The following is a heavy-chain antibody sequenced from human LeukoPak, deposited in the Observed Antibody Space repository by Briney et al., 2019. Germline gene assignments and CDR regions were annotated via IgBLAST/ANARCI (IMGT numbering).Heavy chain of an antibody. Sequence: HGESLKISCKGSGYSFTSYWIGWVRQMPGKGLEWMGIIYPGDSDTRYSPSFQGQVTISADKSISTAYLQWSSLKALDTAMYYCARTSIAAAGTDNYYYGMDVWGQGTTVTVSS. J-gene: IGHJ6*02. CDR1: GYSFTSYW. D-gene: IGHD6-13*01. CDR3: ARTSIAAAGTDNYYYGMDV. CDR2: IYPGDSDT. V-gene: IGHV5-51*01.